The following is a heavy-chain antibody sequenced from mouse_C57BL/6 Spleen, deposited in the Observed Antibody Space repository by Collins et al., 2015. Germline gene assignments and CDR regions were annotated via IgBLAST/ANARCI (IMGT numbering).Heavy chain of an antibody. J-gene: IGHJ3*01. CDR1: GYTFTTAG. CDR3: ARGDSTTATSWFAY. V-gene: IGHV9-4*02. CDR2: INTHSGVP. D-gene: IGHD1-2*01. Sequence: QIQLVQSGPELKKPGETVRISCKASGYTFTTAGMQWVQKMPGKGLKWIGWINTHSGVPKYAEDFKGRFAFSLETSASTAYLQISNLKNEDTATYFCARGDSTTATSWFAYWGQGTLVTVSA.